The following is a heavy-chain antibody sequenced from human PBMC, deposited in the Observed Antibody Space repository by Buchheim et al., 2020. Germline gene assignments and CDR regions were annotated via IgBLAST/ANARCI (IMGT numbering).Heavy chain of an antibody. CDR1: GFTFSSYW. J-gene: IGHJ4*02. CDR2: IKPDGSEM. V-gene: IGHV3-7*01. Sequence: EVLLVESGGDLVQPGGSLRLSCATSGFTFSSYWMTWVRRAPGRGLEWVANIKPDGSEMYYVDSVKGRFIISRDNPENSLYLQMNSLRAEDTAVYYCARGSGIVGWYWGQGTL. D-gene: IGHD2-21*01. CDR3: ARGSGIVGWY.